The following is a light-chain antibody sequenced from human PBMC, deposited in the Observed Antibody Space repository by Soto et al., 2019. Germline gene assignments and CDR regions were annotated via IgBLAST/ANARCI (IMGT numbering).Light chain of an antibody. CDR2: EVS. Sequence: QSALTQPPSASGSPGQSVTISCTGTSSDVGGYNYVSWYQQHPGKAPKLMIYEVSKRPAGVPDLFSGSKSGNTASLTVSGLQAEDEADYYCSSYAGSNNLVFGTGTKGTVL. CDR1: SSDVGGYNY. V-gene: IGLV2-8*01. J-gene: IGLJ1*01. CDR3: SSYAGSNNLV.